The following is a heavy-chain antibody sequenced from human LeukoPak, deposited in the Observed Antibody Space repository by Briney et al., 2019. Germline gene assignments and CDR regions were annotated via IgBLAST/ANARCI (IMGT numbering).Heavy chain of an antibody. J-gene: IGHJ4*02. CDR3: ARHLEGFDY. V-gene: IGHV4-34*01. CDR1: GGSFSGYY. CDR2: INHSGTT. Sequence: KTSETLSLTCAVYGGSFSGYYWSWIRQPPGKGLEWIGEINHSGTTDYNPSLKSRVTISVDTSKNQFSLKLSSVTAADTAVYYCARHLEGFDYWGQGTLVTVSS.